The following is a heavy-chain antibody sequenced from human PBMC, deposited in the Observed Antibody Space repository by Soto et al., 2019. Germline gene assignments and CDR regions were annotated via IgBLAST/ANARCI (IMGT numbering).Heavy chain of an antibody. CDR3: ARDTLIAAAGPYYDYGMDV. Sequence: QVQLVQSGAEVKKPGASVKVSCKASGYTFTSYGISWVRQAPGQGLEWMGWISAYNGNTNYAQKLQGRVTMTTDTSTSTAYMELRSLRSDDTAVYYCARDTLIAAAGPYYDYGMDVWGQGTTVTVSS. J-gene: IGHJ6*02. D-gene: IGHD6-13*01. V-gene: IGHV1-18*01. CDR2: ISAYNGNT. CDR1: GYTFTSYG.